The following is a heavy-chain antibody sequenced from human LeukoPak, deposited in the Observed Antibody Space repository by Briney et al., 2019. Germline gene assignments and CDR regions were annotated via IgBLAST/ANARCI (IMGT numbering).Heavy chain of an antibody. V-gene: IGHV4-59*01. CDR2: IYDRGSI. CDR3: ARGRTFDN. J-gene: IGHJ4*02. Sequence: SETLSLTCTVSGGSISSYYRSWIRQPPGKGLEWIGNIYDRGSIKYNPSLKSRVTISVDTSKNLFSLGLSSVTAADTAVYYCARGRTFDNWGQGTLVTVSS. CDR1: GGSISSYY.